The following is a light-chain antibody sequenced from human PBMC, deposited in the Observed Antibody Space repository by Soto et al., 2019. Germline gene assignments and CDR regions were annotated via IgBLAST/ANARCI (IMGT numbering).Light chain of an antibody. CDR1: SSDVGRYSY. V-gene: IGLV2-11*01. Sequence: QSALTQPRSVSGSPGQSVSISCTGTSSDVGRYSYVSWYQQHPGKAPKLMIYDVSERPSGVPDRFSGSKSGNTASLTISGLQADDEADYYCCSYAGTYTEVFGTGTKLTVL. CDR3: CSYAGTYTEV. J-gene: IGLJ1*01. CDR2: DVS.